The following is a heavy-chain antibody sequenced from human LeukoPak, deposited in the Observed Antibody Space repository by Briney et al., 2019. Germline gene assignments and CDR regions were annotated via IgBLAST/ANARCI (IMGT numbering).Heavy chain of an antibody. D-gene: IGHD2-2*01. J-gene: IGHJ4*02. CDR1: GGSFSGYY. CDR3: ARGVYQLPHYYFDY. V-gene: IGHV4-34*01. Sequence: TPSETLSLTCAVYGGSFSGYYWSWIRQPPGKGLEWIGEINHSGSTNYNPSLKSRVTISVDTSKNQFSLKLSSVTAADTAVYYCARGVYQLPHYYFDYWGQGTLVTVSS. CDR2: INHSGST.